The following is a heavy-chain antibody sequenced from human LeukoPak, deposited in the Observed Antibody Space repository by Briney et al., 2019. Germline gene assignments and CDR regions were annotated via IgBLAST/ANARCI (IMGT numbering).Heavy chain of an antibody. CDR2: IKQDGKGK. Sequence: GGPLRPSCAPPGFTFRSYWMSWVPQAPGKGLEGVATIKQDGKGKYYLDSVKGRFTISRDNAKKSLYLQMNSLRAEDTAVYYCAKCSGWFVRGKDYYYYYMDVWGKGTTVTVSS. CDR3: AKCSGWFVRGKDYYYYYMDV. CDR1: GFTFRSYW. D-gene: IGHD6-19*01. V-gene: IGHV3-7*03. J-gene: IGHJ6*03.